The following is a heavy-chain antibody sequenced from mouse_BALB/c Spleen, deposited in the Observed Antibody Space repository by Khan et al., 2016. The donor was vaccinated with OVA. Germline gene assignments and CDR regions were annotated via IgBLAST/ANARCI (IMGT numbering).Heavy chain of an antibody. D-gene: IGHD2-4*01. Sequence: QIQLVQSGPELKKPGETVKISCKASGYTFTNNGMNWLKQAPGKGLKWMGWIKTNTGEPTYVEEFKGRFAFSLETSASTAYLQINNLKNEDTATYVCARGSYYDYVATPYWGQGTLVTVAA. CDR3: ARGSYYDYVATPY. J-gene: IGHJ3*01. V-gene: IGHV9-3*02. CDR2: IKTNTGEP. CDR1: GYTFTNNG.